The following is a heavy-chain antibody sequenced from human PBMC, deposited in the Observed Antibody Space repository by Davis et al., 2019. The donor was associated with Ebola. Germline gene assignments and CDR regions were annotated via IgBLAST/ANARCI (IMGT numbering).Heavy chain of an antibody. CDR3: AKGTKYGDYVGWYFDL. V-gene: IGHV3-7*03. CDR2: IKQDGSEK. D-gene: IGHD4-17*01. CDR1: GFTFSNYA. Sequence: PGGSLRLSCAASGFTFSNYAMSWVRQAPGKGLEWVANIKQDGSEKYYVDSVKGRFTISRDNAKNSLYLQMNSLRAEDTAVYYCAKGTKYGDYVGWYFDLWGRGTLVTVSS. J-gene: IGHJ2*01.